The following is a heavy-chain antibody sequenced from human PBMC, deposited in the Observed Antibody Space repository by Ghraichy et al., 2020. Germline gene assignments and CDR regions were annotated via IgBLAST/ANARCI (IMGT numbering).Heavy chain of an antibody. CDR1: GGSISSYY. CDR2: IYTSGST. Sequence: ESLNISCTVSGGSISSYYWSWIRQPAGKGLEWIGRIYTSGSTNYNPSLKSRVTMSVDTSKNQFSLKLSSVTAADTAVYYCATRYYYDSSGPKRDKGAFDIWGQGTMVTVSS. D-gene: IGHD3-22*01. V-gene: IGHV4-4*07. CDR3: ATRYYYDSSGPKRDKGAFDI. J-gene: IGHJ3*02.